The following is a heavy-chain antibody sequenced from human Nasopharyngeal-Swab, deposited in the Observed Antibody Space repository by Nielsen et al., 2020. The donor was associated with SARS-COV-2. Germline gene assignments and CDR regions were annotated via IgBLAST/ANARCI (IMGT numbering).Heavy chain of an antibody. CDR2: INSDGSST. J-gene: IGHJ6*02. V-gene: IGHV3-74*01. Sequence: GGSLRPSCAPSGFTSSSYWMHWVRQAPGKGLVWVPRINSDGSSTSYADSVKGRFTTSRNNAKNTLYLQMNSLRAEDTAVYYCARETWNYYYYGMDVWGQGTTVTVSS. D-gene: IGHD1-1*01. CDR1: GFTSSSYW. CDR3: ARETWNYYYYGMDV.